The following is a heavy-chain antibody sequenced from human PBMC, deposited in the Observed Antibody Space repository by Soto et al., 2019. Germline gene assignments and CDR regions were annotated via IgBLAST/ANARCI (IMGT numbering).Heavy chain of an antibody. CDR3: VRTSLVVAAATREDY. D-gene: IGHD2-15*01. Sequence: EVQLVESGGGLVQPGGSLRLSCAASGFTFSSYWMHWVRQAPGKGLVWVSRINIDGSSTSYVDSVKGRFTISRDNAKNTLYLQMNSLRAEDTAVYYCVRTSLVVAAATREDYWGQGTLVTVSS. CDR1: GFTFSSYW. V-gene: IGHV3-74*01. CDR2: INIDGSST. J-gene: IGHJ4*02.